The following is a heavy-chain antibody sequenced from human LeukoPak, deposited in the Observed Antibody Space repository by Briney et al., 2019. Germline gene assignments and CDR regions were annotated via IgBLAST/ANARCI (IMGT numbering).Heavy chain of an antibody. CDR2: INDGDGNT. CDR1: GYTFTSYA. D-gene: IGHD3-9*01. V-gene: IGHV1-3*03. Sequence: ASVKVSCKASGYTFTSYAVHWVRRAPGQSLEWMGYINDGDGNTKYSQEFQGRVTITRDTSASIVYMELNSLRAEDSAVYYCARDRPHYFDASGGGRGTLVTVSS. CDR3: ARDRPHYFDASG. J-gene: IGHJ4*02.